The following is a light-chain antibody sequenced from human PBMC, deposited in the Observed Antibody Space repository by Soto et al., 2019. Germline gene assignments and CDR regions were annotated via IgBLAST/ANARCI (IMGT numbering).Light chain of an antibody. Sequence: QSVLTQPASVSGSPGQSITISCSGNSSDVGGYNYVSWYQQHPGKAPKLMIYDVSYRPSGISNRFSGSKSDNTASLTISGLQAEDEADYYCSSYTTSSLYVFGSGTKVTVL. V-gene: IGLV2-14*01. CDR1: SSDVGGYNY. J-gene: IGLJ1*01. CDR2: DVS. CDR3: SSYTTSSLYV.